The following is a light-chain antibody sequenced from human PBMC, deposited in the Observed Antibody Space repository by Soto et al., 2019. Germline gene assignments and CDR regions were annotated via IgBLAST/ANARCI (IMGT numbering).Light chain of an antibody. J-gene: IGKJ5*01. Sequence: EIVMTQSPATLSVSPGERATLSCRASQSVSSFLAWYQQKPGQAPRLLIYDASTRATGVPARFSGSGSGTEFTLTISSLQSKDFAVYYCQQCNDWPRIPFGQGTRWRL. CDR1: QSVSSF. V-gene: IGKV3-15*01. CDR3: QQCNDWPRIP. CDR2: DAS.